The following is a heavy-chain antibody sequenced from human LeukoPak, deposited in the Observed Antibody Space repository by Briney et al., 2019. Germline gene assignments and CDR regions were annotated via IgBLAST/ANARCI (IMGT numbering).Heavy chain of an antibody. CDR1: GFTFSSYS. J-gene: IGHJ4*02. V-gene: IGHV3-21*01. D-gene: IGHD6-13*01. Sequence: GGSLRLSCAASGFTFSSYSMNWVRQAPGKGLEWVSSISSSSSYVYYADSVKGQFTISRDNAKNSLYLQMNSLRAEDTAVYYCAREGAAAAGASFDYWGQGTLVTVSS. CDR3: AREGAAAAGASFDY. CDR2: ISSSSSYV.